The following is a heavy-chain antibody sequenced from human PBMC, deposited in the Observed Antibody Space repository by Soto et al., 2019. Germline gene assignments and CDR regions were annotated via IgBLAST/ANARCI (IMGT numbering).Heavy chain of an antibody. V-gene: IGHV3-21*01. D-gene: IGHD3-3*01. J-gene: IGHJ6*02. CDR3: ARVGYDFRSGKTPSAMDV. CDR2: ISSSSSYI. Sequence: GGSLRLSCAASGFTFSSYSMNWVRQAPGKGLEWVSSISSSSSYIYYADSVKGRFTISRDNAKNSLYLQMNSLRAEDTAVYYCARVGYDFRSGKTPSAMDVWGQGTTVTVAS. CDR1: GFTFSSYS.